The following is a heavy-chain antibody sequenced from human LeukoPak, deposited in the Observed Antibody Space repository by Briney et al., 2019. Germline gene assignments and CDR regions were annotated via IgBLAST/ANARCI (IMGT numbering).Heavy chain of an antibody. V-gene: IGHV1-2*06. Sequence: ASVKVSCKASGYTFTGYFMHWVRQAPGQGLEWMGRINPNSGGTDYAQKFQGRVTMTRDMSINTAYMELSRLRSDDTAVYYCAREFNNNWPFDYWGQGTLVTVSS. D-gene: IGHD1-1*01. J-gene: IGHJ4*02. CDR3: AREFNNNWPFDY. CDR2: INPNSGGT. CDR1: GYTFTGYF.